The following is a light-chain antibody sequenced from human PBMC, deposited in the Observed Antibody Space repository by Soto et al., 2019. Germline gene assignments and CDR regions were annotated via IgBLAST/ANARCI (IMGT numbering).Light chain of an antibody. Sequence: QSALTQPASVSGSPGQSITISCTGTSSDVGGYNYVSWYQQHPGKAPKLMIYDVSNRPSGVSNRFSGSKSGNTASLTISGLQAADEDAYYCSSYTSSSTLVVFGTGTKLTVL. CDR3: SSYTSSSTLVV. CDR2: DVS. V-gene: IGLV2-14*01. CDR1: SSDVGGYNY. J-gene: IGLJ1*01.